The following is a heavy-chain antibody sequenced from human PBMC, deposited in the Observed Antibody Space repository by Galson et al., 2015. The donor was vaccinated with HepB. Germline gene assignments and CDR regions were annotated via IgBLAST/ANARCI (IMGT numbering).Heavy chain of an antibody. V-gene: IGHV5-51*01. CDR3: ARSGYYDSSGYWVGLDP. Sequence: QSGAEVTKPGESLRISCRGSGSTFTSYWISWVRQMPGKGLEWMGITYPGDSDTRYSPSFQGQVTISADKSISTAYLQWSSLKASDTAMYYCARSGYYDSSGYWVGLDPWGQGTLVTVSS. D-gene: IGHD3-22*01. J-gene: IGHJ5*02. CDR1: GSTFTSYW. CDR2: TYPGDSDT.